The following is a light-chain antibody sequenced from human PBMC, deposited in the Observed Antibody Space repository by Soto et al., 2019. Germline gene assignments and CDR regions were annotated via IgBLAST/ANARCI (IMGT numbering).Light chain of an antibody. V-gene: IGKV1-12*01. CDR3: QQTYSSPMYT. CDR1: EDISYW. CDR2: AAS. J-gene: IGKJ2*01. Sequence: DIQMTQTPSSVSASVGDRVTITCRASEDISYWVAWYQQKPGKAPKLLIHAASSLHSGVPSRFSGSGSGTDFTLTISSLQPEDFATYYCQQTYSSPMYTFGQGTNLDFK.